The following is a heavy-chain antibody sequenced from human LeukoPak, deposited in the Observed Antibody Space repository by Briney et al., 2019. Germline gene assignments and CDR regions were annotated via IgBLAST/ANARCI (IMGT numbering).Heavy chain of an antibody. CDR3: AKSHGDKRSAFDY. V-gene: IGHV3-30-3*02. CDR1: GFTFSSYA. Sequence: GGSLRLSCAASGFTFSSYAMHWVRQAPGKGLEWVAVISYDGSNKYYADSVKGRFTISRDNSKNTLYLQMNSLRAEDTAVYYCAKSHGDKRSAFDYWGQGTLVTVSS. CDR2: ISYDGSNK. D-gene: IGHD4-17*01. J-gene: IGHJ4*02.